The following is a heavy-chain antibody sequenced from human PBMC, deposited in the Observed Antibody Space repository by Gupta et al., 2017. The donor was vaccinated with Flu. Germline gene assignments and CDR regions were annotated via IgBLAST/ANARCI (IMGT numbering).Heavy chain of an antibody. D-gene: IGHD3-22*01. Sequence: QVHLVESGGGVVQPGRSLRLSCAGSGFTFSRYAMHWVRQAPGKGLEWEAVITYDGGIKDYADSVKGRFTVSRDNSKNTLFLQMNSLRAEDTAVYYCAKDYDSSGLYYFDDWGQGTLVTVSP. CDR2: ITYDGGIK. V-gene: IGHV3-30*18. CDR1: GFTFSRYA. CDR3: AKDYDSSGLYYFDD. J-gene: IGHJ4*02.